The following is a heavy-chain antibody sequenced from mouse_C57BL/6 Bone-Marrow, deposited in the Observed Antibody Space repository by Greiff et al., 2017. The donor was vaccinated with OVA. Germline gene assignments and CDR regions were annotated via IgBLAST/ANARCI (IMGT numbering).Heavy chain of an antibody. Sequence: QVQLQQPGAELVKPGASVKLSCKASGYTFTSYWMQWVKQRPGQGLEWIGEIDPSDSYTNYNQKFKGTATLTVDTSSSTAYMQLSSLTSEDSAVYYCARGGAYYYGSDWYFGVWGTGTTVTVSS. V-gene: IGHV1-50*01. CDR1: GYTFTSYW. J-gene: IGHJ1*03. D-gene: IGHD1-1*01. CDR3: ARGGAYYYGSDWYFGV. CDR2: IDPSDSYT.